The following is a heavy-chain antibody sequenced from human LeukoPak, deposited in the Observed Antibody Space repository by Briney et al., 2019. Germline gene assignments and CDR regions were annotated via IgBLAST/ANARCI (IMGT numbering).Heavy chain of an antibody. CDR1: GFIFSPYA. CDR2: ISSEGKTI. D-gene: IGHD6-13*01. CDR3: VKDRWVDH. Sequence: PGGSLRLSCSASGFIFSPYAMHWVRQAPGKGLEYVSSISSEGKTIYYADSVKGRFTISRDNSKNTLYLQMSSLRPEDTAVYYCVKDRWVDHWGQGTLVTVSS. V-gene: IGHV3-64D*06. J-gene: IGHJ4*02.